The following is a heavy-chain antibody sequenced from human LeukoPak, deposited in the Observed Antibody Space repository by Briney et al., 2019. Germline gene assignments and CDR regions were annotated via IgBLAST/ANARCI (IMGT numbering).Heavy chain of an antibody. Sequence: ASVKVSCKASGYTFTSYGISWVRQAPGQGLEWMGWISAYNGNTNYAQKLQGRVTMTTDTSTSTAYMELRSLRSDDTAVYYCARDGRWGYCSSTSCYLDAFDIWGQGTMVTVSS. CDR3: ARDGRWGYCSSTSCYLDAFDI. CDR2: ISAYNGNT. D-gene: IGHD2-2*01. CDR1: GYTFTSYG. J-gene: IGHJ3*02. V-gene: IGHV1-18*01.